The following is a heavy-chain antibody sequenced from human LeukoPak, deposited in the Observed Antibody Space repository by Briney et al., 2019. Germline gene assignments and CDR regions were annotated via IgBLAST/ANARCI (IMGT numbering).Heavy chain of an antibody. Sequence: PGGSLRLSCAASGFIVNTNYMTWVRQAPGRGLEWVSFIYADGNTYYADSVKGRFTISRDISKHAVYLQMNSLRAEDTAVYYCARDSYGDANFGSWGQGTLVTVAS. D-gene: IGHD4-17*01. V-gene: IGHV3-53*01. CDR1: GFIVNTNY. CDR2: IYADGNT. J-gene: IGHJ4*02. CDR3: ARDSYGDANFGS.